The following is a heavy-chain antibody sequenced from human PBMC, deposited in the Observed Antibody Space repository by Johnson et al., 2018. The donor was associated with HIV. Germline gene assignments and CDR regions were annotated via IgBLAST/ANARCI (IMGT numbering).Heavy chain of an antibody. J-gene: IGHJ3*02. Sequence: VQLVESGGGVVQPGRSLRLSCAASGFTFRSYGMSWVRQAPGKGLEWVSGLNWNGGSTGYADSMKGRFPISRDNARTSLYLQMNSLRAEDTALYFCARGKGAAAGLDAFDIWGQGIMVTVSS. D-gene: IGHD6-13*01. CDR1: GFTFRSYG. CDR2: LNWNGGST. CDR3: ARGKGAAAGLDAFDI. V-gene: IGHV3-20*04.